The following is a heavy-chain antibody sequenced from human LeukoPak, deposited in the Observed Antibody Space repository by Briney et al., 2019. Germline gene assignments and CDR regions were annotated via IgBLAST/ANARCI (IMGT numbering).Heavy chain of an antibody. CDR3: AKSGDFWSGYFNGRTNWFDP. V-gene: IGHV3-33*06. CDR1: GFTFSSYG. J-gene: IGHJ5*02. Sequence: GGSLRLSCAASGFTFSSYGMHWVRQAPGKGLEWVAVIWYDGSNKYYADSVKGRFTISRDNSKNTLYLQMNSLRAEDTAVYYCAKSGDFWSGYFNGRTNWFDPWGQGTLVTVSS. D-gene: IGHD3-3*01. CDR2: IWYDGSNK.